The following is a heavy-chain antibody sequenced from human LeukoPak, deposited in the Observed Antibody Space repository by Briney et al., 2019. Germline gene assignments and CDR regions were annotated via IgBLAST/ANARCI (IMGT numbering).Heavy chain of an antibody. V-gene: IGHV1-8*01. J-gene: IGHJ5*02. D-gene: IGHD3-10*01. CDR1: GYTFTSYD. CDR2: MNPNSGNT. CDR3: ARTMVRGVIIALRWFDP. Sequence: ASVKVSCKASGYTFTSYDINWVRQATGQGLEWMGWMNPNSGNTGYAQKFQGRVTMTRNTSISTAYMELSSLRSEDTAVYYCARTMVRGVIIALRWFDPWGQGTLATVSS.